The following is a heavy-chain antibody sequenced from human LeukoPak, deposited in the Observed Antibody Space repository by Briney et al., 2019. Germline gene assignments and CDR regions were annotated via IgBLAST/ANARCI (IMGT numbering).Heavy chain of an antibody. CDR1: NFTFRNYN. J-gene: IGHJ3*01. V-gene: IGHV3-30*04. CDR2: IWFDGTNR. CDR3: ARVRATDGFPALDL. Sequence: GGSLRLSCAASNFTFRNYNMHWVRQAPGKGLEWVAVIWFDGTNRYYAGSVKGRITISRDNSEISRVVQRSSMKTDDTAIYYCARVRATDGFPALDLWGQGTMVTVSS.